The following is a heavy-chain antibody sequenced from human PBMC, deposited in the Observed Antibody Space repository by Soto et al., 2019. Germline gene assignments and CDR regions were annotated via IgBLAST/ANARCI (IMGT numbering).Heavy chain of an antibody. CDR3: ARGITMVRGVILDYFDY. V-gene: IGHV3-13*04. Sequence: EVQLVESGGGLVQPGGSLRLSCAASGFTFSSYDMHWVRQATGKGLEWVSGIGTAGDTYYPGSVKGRFTISRENAKNSLYLQMTSLSAGDTAVSYCARGITMVRGVILDYFDYWGQGTLVTVSS. J-gene: IGHJ4*02. D-gene: IGHD3-10*01. CDR2: IGTAGDT. CDR1: GFTFSSYD.